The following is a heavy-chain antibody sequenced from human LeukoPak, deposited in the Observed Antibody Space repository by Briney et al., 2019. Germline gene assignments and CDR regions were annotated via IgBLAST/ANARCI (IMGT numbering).Heavy chain of an antibody. CDR2: IYTSGST. Sequence: PSETLSLTCTVSGGSISSYYWSWIRQPAGKGLEWIGRIYTSGSTNYNPSLKSRVTMSVDTSKNQFSLKLSSVTAADTAVYYCAGRPLRYFDWLLFYWGQGTLVTVSS. V-gene: IGHV4-4*07. CDR3: AGRPLRYFDWLLFY. D-gene: IGHD3-9*01. CDR1: GGSISSYY. J-gene: IGHJ4*02.